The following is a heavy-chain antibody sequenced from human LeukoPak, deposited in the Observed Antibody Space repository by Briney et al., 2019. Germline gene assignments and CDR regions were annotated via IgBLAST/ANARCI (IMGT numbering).Heavy chain of an antibody. CDR1: GGTFSSYA. Sequence: AASVKVSCKASGGTFSSYAISGVRQAPGQGRECMGRIIPMLGIENSAQKFQGRVTIPEDKSKSTAYLELRSLRCEDTAVYYCARTLTGAAFDMWGQGTMVTVSS. D-gene: IGHD3-9*01. CDR2: IIPMLGIE. V-gene: IGHV1-69*04. CDR3: ARTLTGAAFDM. J-gene: IGHJ3*02.